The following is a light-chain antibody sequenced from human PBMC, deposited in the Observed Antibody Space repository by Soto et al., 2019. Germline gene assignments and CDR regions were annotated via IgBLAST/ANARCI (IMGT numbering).Light chain of an antibody. CDR2: TAS. CDR3: QVSYRTLWT. CDR1: QSISNY. J-gene: IGKJ1*01. Sequence: DIQMTQSPSSLSASVGDRVTITCRASQSISNYVNWYQHKPGKAPNLLIHTASTLQSGVPSRFSASGSGTDFTLTISSLQPEDFATYYCQVSYRTLWTFGQGTKVEIK. V-gene: IGKV1-39*01.